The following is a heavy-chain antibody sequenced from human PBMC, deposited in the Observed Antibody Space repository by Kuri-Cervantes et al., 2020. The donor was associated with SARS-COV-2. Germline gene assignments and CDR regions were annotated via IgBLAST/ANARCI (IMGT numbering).Heavy chain of an antibody. V-gene: IGHV4-39*07. CDR3: ARGHRRGTMVRGVILRGTAFDI. Sequence: SETLSLTCTVSGGSISSSSYYWGWIRQPPGKGLEWIGSIYYSGSTYYNPSLKSRVTISADTSKNQFSLKLSSVTAADTAVYYCARGHRRGTMVRGVILRGTAFDIWGQGTMVTVSS. D-gene: IGHD3-10*01. CDR2: IYYSGST. J-gene: IGHJ3*02. CDR1: GGSISSSSYY.